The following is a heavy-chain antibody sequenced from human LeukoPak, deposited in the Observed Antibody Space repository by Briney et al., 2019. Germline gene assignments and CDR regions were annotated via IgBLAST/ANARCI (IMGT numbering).Heavy chain of an antibody. CDR1: GGSFSGYY. CDR3: ARVELRGAPPNSVMDV. CDR2: INHSGST. D-gene: IGHD4-23*01. V-gene: IGHV4-34*01. Sequence: SETLSLTCAVYGGSFSGYYWSWIRQPPGKGLEWIGEINHSGSTNYNSSLKSRVTISVDTSKNQFSLKLSSVTASDTAVYYCARVELRGAPPNSVMDVWGKGTTVTVSS. J-gene: IGHJ6*03.